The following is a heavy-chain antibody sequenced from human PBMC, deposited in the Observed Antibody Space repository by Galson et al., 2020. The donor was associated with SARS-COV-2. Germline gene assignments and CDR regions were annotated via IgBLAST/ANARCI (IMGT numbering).Heavy chain of an antibody. D-gene: IGHD2-21*01. CDR2: IIPIFGTA. CDR1: GGTFSSYA. J-gene: IGHJ6*03. CDR3: ARGASVVIAPLEYYYMDV. Sequence: SVKVSCKASGGTFSSYAISWVRQAPGQGLEWMGGIIPIFGTANYAQKFQGRVTITADKSTSTAYMELSSLRSEDTAVYYCARGASVVIAPLEYYYMDVWGKGTTVTVSS. V-gene: IGHV1-69*06.